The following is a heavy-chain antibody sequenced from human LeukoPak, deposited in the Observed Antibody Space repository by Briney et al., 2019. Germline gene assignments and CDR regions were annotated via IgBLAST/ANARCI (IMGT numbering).Heavy chain of an antibody. V-gene: IGHV1-46*01. J-gene: IGHJ4*02. CDR2: INPSGGST. Sequence: ASVKVSCKASGYTFTSYGISWVRQAPGQGLEWMGIINPSGGSTSYAQKFQGRVTMTRDTSTSTVYMEPSSLRSEDTAVYYCARSVRGANLYYFDYWGQGTLVTVSS. CDR3: ARSVRGANLYYFDY. CDR1: GYTFTSYG. D-gene: IGHD3-10*01.